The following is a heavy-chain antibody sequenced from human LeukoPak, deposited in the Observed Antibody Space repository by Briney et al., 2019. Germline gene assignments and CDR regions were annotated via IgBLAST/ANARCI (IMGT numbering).Heavy chain of an antibody. CDR3: ATLTTKYSSGWYYFDY. CDR1: GYTLTELS. CDR2: FDPEDGET. J-gene: IGHJ4*02. Sequence: ASVKVSCKVSGYTLTELSMHWVRQAPGKWLEWMGGFDPEDGETIYAQKFQGRVTMTEDTSTDTAYMELSSLRSEDTAVYYCATLTTKYSSGWYYFDYWGQGTLVTVSS. V-gene: IGHV1-24*01. D-gene: IGHD6-19*01.